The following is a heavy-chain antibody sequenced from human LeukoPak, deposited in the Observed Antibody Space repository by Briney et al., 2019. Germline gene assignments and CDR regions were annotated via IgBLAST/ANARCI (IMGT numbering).Heavy chain of an antibody. V-gene: IGHV1-2*02. CDR2: INGNTGST. CDR3: ARVGPDCGGDCSSN. Sequence: GASVKVSCKTSGYTFTGYYIHWVRQAPGQGLEWMGWINGNTGSTNYAQKFQDRVAMTRDTSISTAYMDLNRLRSDDTAVYFCARVGPDCGGDCSSNWGQGTLVTVSS. J-gene: IGHJ4*02. CDR1: GYTFTGYY. D-gene: IGHD2-21*02.